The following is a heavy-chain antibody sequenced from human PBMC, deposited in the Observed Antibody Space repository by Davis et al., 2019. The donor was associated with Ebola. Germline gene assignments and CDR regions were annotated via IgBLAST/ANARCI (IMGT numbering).Heavy chain of an antibody. V-gene: IGHV1-2*04. CDR3: ARPKMITDLQS. D-gene: IGHD4-11*01. Sequence: ASVKVSCKTSGFTFTENYLHWVRQAPGQGLEWMGWINLKSGATNYAPKFQGWVTMARDTSITTAYMELTSLKSEDTGMYYCARPKMITDLQSWGQGTLVTVSS. CDR1: GFTFTENY. CDR2: INLKSGAT. J-gene: IGHJ4*02.